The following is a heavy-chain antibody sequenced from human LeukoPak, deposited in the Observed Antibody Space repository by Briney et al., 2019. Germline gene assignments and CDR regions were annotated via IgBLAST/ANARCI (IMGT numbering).Heavy chain of an antibody. Sequence: SETLSLTCTVSGGSISSHYWSWIRQPPGKGLEWIGYIYYGGSTNYNPSLKSRVTISVDTSKNQFSLKLSSVTAADTAAYYCARDGRAYYFDYWGQGTLVTVSS. CDR1: GGSISSHY. CDR3: ARDGRAYYFDY. J-gene: IGHJ4*02. CDR2: IYYGGST. V-gene: IGHV4-59*11.